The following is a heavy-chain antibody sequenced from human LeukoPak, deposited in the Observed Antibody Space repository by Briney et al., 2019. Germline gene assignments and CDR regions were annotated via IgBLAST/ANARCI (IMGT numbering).Heavy chain of an antibody. CDR2: ISSSSSTL. CDR3: ARDGRPFDI. Sequence: GGSRILSCAASGFTFSSYSMSWVRQAPGKGLEWVAYISSSSSTLHYADPVKGRFTISRDNANNSLYLQMNSLRDEDTAVYYCARDGRPFDIWGQGTMVTVSS. V-gene: IGHV3-48*02. CDR1: GFTFSSYS. J-gene: IGHJ3*02.